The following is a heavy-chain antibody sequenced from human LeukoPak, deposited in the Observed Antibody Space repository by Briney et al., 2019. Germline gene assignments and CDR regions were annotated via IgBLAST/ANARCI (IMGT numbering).Heavy chain of an antibody. CDR3: ARHVIGRWLGDDYSYYVDV. CDR1: GGSISSYY. Sequence: SETLPLTCTVSGGSISSYYWSWIRQPAGKGLEWIGRIYTSGSTNYNPSLKSRVTMSVDTSKNQFSLKLSSMTAADTGVYYCARHVIGRWLGDDYSYYVDVWGKGTTVTISS. CDR2: IYTSGST. D-gene: IGHD5-24*01. J-gene: IGHJ6*03. V-gene: IGHV4-4*07.